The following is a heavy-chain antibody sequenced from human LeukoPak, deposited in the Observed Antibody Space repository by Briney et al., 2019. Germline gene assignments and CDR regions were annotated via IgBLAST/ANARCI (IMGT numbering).Heavy chain of an antibody. Sequence: ASVKVSFKASGYTFTSYVMNWVRQAPGQGLEWMGLSNTNTGNPTYAQGFTGRFVFSLDTSVSTAYLQISSLKTEETAVYYCARPGVPLYYYYMDVWGKGTTVTVSS. CDR1: GYTFTSYV. V-gene: IGHV7-4-1*02. CDR3: ARPGVPLYYYYMDV. D-gene: IGHD7-27*01. CDR2: SNTNTGNP. J-gene: IGHJ6*03.